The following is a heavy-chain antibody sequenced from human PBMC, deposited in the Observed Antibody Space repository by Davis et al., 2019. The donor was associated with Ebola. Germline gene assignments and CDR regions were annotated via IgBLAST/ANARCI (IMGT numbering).Heavy chain of an antibody. Sequence: PSETLSLTCTVSGGSISSSSYYWSWIRQPPGKGLEWIGYIYYSGSTNYNPSLKSRVTISVDTSKNQFSLKLSSVTAADTAVYYCARDAYYYDSSGYYNDAFDIWGQGTMVTVSS. CDR1: GGSISSSSYY. V-gene: IGHV4-61*01. D-gene: IGHD3-22*01. J-gene: IGHJ3*02. CDR3: ARDAYYYDSSGYYNDAFDI. CDR2: IYYSGST.